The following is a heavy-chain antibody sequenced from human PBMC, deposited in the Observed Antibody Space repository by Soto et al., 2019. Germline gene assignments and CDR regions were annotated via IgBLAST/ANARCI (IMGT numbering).Heavy chain of an antibody. Sequence: QVQLVQSGAEVKKPGASVKVSCKASGYTFASYAISWMRQAPGQGLEWMGWSSAYNGNTNYAQKLQGRVTMTTDTTPSTAYMELRRLRADDTAVYYCARDPPPPSYWGQGTLVTVSP. J-gene: IGHJ4*02. CDR2: SSAYNGNT. V-gene: IGHV1-18*01. CDR3: ARDPPPPSY. CDR1: GYTFASYA.